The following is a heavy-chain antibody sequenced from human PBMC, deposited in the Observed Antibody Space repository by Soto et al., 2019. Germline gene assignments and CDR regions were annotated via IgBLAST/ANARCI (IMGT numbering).Heavy chain of an antibody. CDR1: GYTFSSYG. CDR2: ISTYNGNT. CDR3: ARKSSSSSWLDP. Sequence: QVQLVQSGAEVKKPGASVKVSCKASGYTFSSYGISWVRQAPGQGLEWMGWISTYNGNTNYAQKFQDRVTMTTDPPTGTAYMDLRSLRSDDTAVYYCARKSSSSSWLDPWGQGTLVTVSS. J-gene: IGHJ5*02. D-gene: IGHD6-6*01. V-gene: IGHV1-18*01.